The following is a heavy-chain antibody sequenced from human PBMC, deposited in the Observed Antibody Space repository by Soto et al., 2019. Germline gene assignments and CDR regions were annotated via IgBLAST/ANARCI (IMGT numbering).Heavy chain of an antibody. V-gene: IGHV3-23*01. D-gene: IGHD3-16*01. CDR2: ISGSGGDP. Sequence: EVQLLESGGGLVQPGGSLRLSCAASGFTFSSYAMSWVRQAPGKGLEWVSAISGSGGDPYYPGSVKGRFTISRENAKNSLYLQMNSLRAGDTAVYYCARGGGGYSRLFDLWGRGTLVTVSS. CDR3: ARGGGGYSRLFDL. CDR1: GFTFSSYA. J-gene: IGHJ2*01.